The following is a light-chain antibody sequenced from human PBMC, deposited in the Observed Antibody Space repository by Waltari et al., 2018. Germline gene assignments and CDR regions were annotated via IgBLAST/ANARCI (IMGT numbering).Light chain of an antibody. Sequence: GLTQSPGPLSLSPVERATLSCRTRQRLTKKYLAWYQQKPGQAPRLRIYGASSRAAGIPDRFSGSGSATDFTLTISRLEPEDFAVYFCQQYGSSVMYTFGQGTRLEI. CDR1: QRLTKKY. CDR2: GAS. V-gene: IGKV3-20*01. CDR3: QQYGSSVMYT. J-gene: IGKJ2*01.